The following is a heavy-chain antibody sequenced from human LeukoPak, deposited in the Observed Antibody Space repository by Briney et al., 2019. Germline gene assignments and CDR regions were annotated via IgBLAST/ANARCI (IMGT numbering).Heavy chain of an antibody. J-gene: IGHJ3*02. CDR3: ARDRSSGGAFDI. CDR1: EFAFSDYY. D-gene: IGHD3-10*01. Sequence: GGSLRLSCAASEFAFSDYYMTWIRQAPGKGLEWISYITSSGSTIHYADSVKGRFTISRDNAKNSVYLEMNDLRLEDTALYYCARDRSSGGAFDIWGRGTMVTVSS. CDR2: ITSSGSTI. V-gene: IGHV3-11*01.